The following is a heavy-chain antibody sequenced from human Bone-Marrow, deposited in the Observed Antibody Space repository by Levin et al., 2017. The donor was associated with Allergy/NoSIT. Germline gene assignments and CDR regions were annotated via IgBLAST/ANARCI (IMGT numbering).Heavy chain of an antibody. Sequence: GESLKISCKASGYTFTNNWIGWVRQMPGKGLEWMGIIYPADSDTRYSPSFQGQVTISADKSISTTYLQWSNLKASDTAMYYCARPQNRGSDSWGQGTLVTVSS. CDR3: ARPQNRGSDS. CDR2: IYPADSDT. D-gene: IGHD1-26*01. V-gene: IGHV5-51*01. J-gene: IGHJ4*02. CDR1: GYTFTNNW.